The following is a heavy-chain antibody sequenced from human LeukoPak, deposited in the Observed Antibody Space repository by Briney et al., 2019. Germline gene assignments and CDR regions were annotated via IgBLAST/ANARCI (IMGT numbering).Heavy chain of an antibody. CDR2: FYYSGST. Sequence: PSETLSLTCTVSGGSMNDYYWSWIRQPPGKGLEWIASFYYSGSTAYNPSLKSRATISLDTSKNQVSLNLNSVTAADTAVYYCARNGRDGSGYSSNWFGPWGQGTLVTVSS. CDR1: GGSMNDYY. D-gene: IGHD3-22*01. J-gene: IGHJ5*02. V-gene: IGHV4-59*01. CDR3: ARNGRDGSGYSSNWFGP.